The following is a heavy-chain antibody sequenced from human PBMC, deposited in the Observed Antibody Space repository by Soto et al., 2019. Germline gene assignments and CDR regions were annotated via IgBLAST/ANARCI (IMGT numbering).Heavy chain of an antibody. CDR2: VFHSGIT. Sequence: SETLSLTCAVSGGSMKTTNWWSWVRQPPAKGLEWIGEVFHSGITRYNPSLKSRATVSVDTSKNQFFLNLASVTAADTAVYYCTKDEAGSPFRYWGQGALVAVSS. D-gene: IGHD3-10*01. CDR3: TKDEAGSPFRY. V-gene: IGHV4-4*02. CDR1: GGSMKTTNW. J-gene: IGHJ4*02.